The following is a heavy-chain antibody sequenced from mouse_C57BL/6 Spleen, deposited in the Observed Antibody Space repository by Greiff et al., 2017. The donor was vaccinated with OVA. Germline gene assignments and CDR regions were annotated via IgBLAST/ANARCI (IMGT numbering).Heavy chain of an antibody. CDR1: GYTFTSYW. D-gene: IGHD2-3*01. J-gene: IGHJ2*01. CDR3: ARYDGYYPLGY. V-gene: IGHV1-50*01. Sequence: QVQLKQPGAELVKPGASVKLSCKASGYTFTSYWMQWVKQRPGQGLEWIGEIDPSDSYTNYNQKFKGKATLTVDTSSSTAYMQLSNLTSEDSAVYYCARYDGYYPLGYWGQGTTLTVSS. CDR2: IDPSDSYT.